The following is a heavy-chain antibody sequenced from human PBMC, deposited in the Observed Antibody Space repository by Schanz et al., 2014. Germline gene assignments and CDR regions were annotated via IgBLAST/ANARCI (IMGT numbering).Heavy chain of an antibody. CDR1: GGSIRSYF. CDR2: VYTSGST. Sequence: QVQLQESGPGLVKPSETLSLTCTVSGGSIRSYFWSWIRQPPGKGLEWIGRVYTSGSTNYNPSLRGRDTYPRDPTKNQSPRNRSSVPAADTAVYDCARGGARRFPVVPDAIQGLRGHYYYYYLDVWGKGTTVTASS. J-gene: IGHJ6*03. D-gene: IGHD2-2*02. CDR3: ARGGARRFPVVPDAIQGLRGHYYYYYLDV. V-gene: IGHV4-4*08.